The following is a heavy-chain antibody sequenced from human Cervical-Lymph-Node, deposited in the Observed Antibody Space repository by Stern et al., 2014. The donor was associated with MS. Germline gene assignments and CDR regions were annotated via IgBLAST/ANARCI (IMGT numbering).Heavy chain of an antibody. D-gene: IGHD3-22*01. CDR1: GGTFSSYA. J-gene: IGHJ4*02. CDR2: IIPIFGTA. CDR3: ARDLLSDYYDSSGYYDY. Sequence: VQLVESGAEVKKPGSSVKVSCKASGGTFSSYAISWVRQAPGQGLERMGGIIPIFGTANYAQKFQGRVTITADESTSTAYMELSSLRSEDTAVYYCARDLLSDYYDSSGYYDYWGQGTLVTVSS. V-gene: IGHV1-69*01.